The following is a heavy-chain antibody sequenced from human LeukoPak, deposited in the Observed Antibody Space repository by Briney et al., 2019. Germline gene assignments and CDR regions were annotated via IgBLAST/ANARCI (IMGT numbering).Heavy chain of an antibody. CDR1: GFTFSSYA. Sequence: GGSLRLSCAASGFTFSSYAMHWVRQAPGKGLEWVAVISYDRGNKYYADSVKGRFTISRDNSKNTLYLQMNSLRAEDTAVYYCAKGRGLAWYFDYWGQGTLVTVSS. J-gene: IGHJ4*02. V-gene: IGHV3-30*04. CDR2: ISYDRGNK. CDR3: AKGRGLAWYFDY.